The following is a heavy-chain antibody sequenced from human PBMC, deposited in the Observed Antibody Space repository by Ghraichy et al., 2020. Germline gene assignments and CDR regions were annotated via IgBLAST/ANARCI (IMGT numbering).Heavy chain of an antibody. J-gene: IGHJ4*02. D-gene: IGHD4-17*01. CDR2: IYPGDSDT. V-gene: IGHV5-51*01. CDR3: ARRVVDDYGDPRGFDY. CDR1: GYSFTSYW. Sequence: GESLNISCKGSGYSFTSYWIGWVRQMPGKGLEWMGIIYPGDSDTRYSPSFQGQVTISADKSISTAYLQWSSLKASDTAMYYCARRVVDDYGDPRGFDYWGQGTLVTVSS.